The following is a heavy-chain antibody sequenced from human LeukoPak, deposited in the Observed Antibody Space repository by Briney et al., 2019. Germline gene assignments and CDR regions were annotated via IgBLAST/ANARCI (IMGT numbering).Heavy chain of an antibody. Sequence: SETLSLTCTVSGGSISSYYWSWIRQPPGKGLEWIGYIYYSGSTNYNPSLKSRVTISVDTSKNQFSLNLSAVTAADTAVYYCARGNDSSGYYYNLWGQGTLFTVSS. CDR1: GGSISSYY. J-gene: IGHJ4*02. D-gene: IGHD3-22*01. V-gene: IGHV4-59*01. CDR2: IYYSGST. CDR3: ARGNDSSGYYYNL.